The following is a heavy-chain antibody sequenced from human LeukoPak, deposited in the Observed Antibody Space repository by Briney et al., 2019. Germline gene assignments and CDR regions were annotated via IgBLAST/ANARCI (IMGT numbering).Heavy chain of an antibody. CDR2: FDPEKGET. J-gene: IGHJ4*02. Sequence: GVSVKVSCKVSGYTLTELSMHWVRQAPGKGFEWMGRFDPEKGETIYAQKFQGRVTMTEDTSTDTAYMELSSLRSEDTAVYYCATEGYYDSSGYYTDYWGQGTLVTVSS. D-gene: IGHD3-22*01. CDR3: ATEGYYDSSGYYTDY. V-gene: IGHV1-24*01. CDR1: GYTLTELS.